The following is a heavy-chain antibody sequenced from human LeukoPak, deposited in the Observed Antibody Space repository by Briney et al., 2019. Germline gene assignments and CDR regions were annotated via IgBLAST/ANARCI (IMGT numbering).Heavy chain of an antibody. CDR2: IHSSGSI. D-gene: IGHD2/OR15-2a*01. J-gene: IGHJ6*02. V-gene: IGHV4-4*07. CDR1: GGSINGYF. Sequence: PSETLSLTCAVSGGSINGYFWSWIRQPAGKGLDWIGRIHSSGSINHNPSLKSRVTLSVDTSKNQFSLKLTSVAAADTAVYYCARGTFKDGLDVWGQGTTVTVSS. CDR3: ARGTFKDGLDV.